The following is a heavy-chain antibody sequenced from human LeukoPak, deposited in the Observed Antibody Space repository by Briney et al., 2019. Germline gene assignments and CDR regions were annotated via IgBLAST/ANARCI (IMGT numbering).Heavy chain of an antibody. V-gene: IGHV3-7*01. CDR1: GFTFSSYG. CDR3: ARHSGTYYDY. CDR2: IKHDGSER. J-gene: IGHJ4*02. D-gene: IGHD1-26*01. Sequence: GRSLRLSCAASGFTFSSYGMHWVRQAPGKGLEWVVNIKHDGSERYYVDSVKGRFTISRDNAKNSLYLQMNSLRAEDTAVYYCARHSGTYYDYWGQGTLVTVSS.